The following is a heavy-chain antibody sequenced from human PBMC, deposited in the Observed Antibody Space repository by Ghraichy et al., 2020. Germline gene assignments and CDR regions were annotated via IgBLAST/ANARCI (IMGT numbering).Heavy chain of an antibody. CDR2: IYYSGST. CDR1: GGSISSYY. CDR3: ARDGKQWLVPGGAFDI. Sequence: SETLSLTCTVSGGSISSYYWSWIRQPPGKGLEWIGYIYYSGSTNYNPSLKSRVTISVDTSKNQFSLKLSSVTAADTAVYYCARDGKQWLVPGGAFDIWGQGTMVTVSS. D-gene: IGHD6-19*01. J-gene: IGHJ3*02. V-gene: IGHV4-59*01.